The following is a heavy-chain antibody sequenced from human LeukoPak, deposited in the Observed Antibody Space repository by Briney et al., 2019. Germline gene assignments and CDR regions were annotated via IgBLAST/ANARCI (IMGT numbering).Heavy chain of an antibody. V-gene: IGHV3-30*04. J-gene: IGHJ4*02. CDR1: GLTFA. D-gene: IGHD5-18*01. CDR2: ISYDGTIK. CDR3: AKDHGYSYGYSERFFDY. Sequence: GGSLRLSCAASGLTFAMHWVRQAPGKGLEWVGVISYDGTIKYYADSVKGRFTISRDNSKNTLYLQMNSLRAEDTAVYYCAKDHGYSYGYSERFFDYWGQGTLVTVSS.